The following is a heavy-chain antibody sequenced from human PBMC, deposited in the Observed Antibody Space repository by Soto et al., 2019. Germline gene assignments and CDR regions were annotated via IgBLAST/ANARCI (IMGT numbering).Heavy chain of an antibody. J-gene: IGHJ3*02. CDR2: IYYSGST. D-gene: IGHD6-19*01. CDR1: GGSISSGGYY. CDR3: ARDQDSGWHDAFDI. Sequence: QVHLQESGPGLVKPSQTQSLTCTVSGGSISSGGYYWSWIRQHPGKGLEWIGYIYYSGSTYYNPSLKSRVTISVDTSKNQFSLKLSSVTAADTAVYYCARDQDSGWHDAFDIWGQGTMVTVSS. V-gene: IGHV4-31*02.